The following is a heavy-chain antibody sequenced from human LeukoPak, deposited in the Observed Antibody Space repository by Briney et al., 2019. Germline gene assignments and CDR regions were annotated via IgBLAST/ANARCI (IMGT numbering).Heavy chain of an antibody. CDR2: ISGSGTTT. J-gene: IGHJ6*04. V-gene: IGHV3-11*04. Sequence: PGGSLRLSCAASGFTFSGYYMSWIRQAPGKGLEWVSYISGSGTTTFFADSVKGRFTISRDNAKNSLYLQMNSLRAEDTAVYYCARSLIVVVPAAILDVWGKGTTVTVSS. CDR1: GFTFSGYY. D-gene: IGHD2-2*01. CDR3: ARSLIVVVPAAILDV.